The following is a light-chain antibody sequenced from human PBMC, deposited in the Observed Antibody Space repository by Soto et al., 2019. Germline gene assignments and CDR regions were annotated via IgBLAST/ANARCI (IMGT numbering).Light chain of an antibody. CDR2: KAS. Sequence: DIQMTQSPSTLSASVGDRVTITCRATQSVSIGLAWYQQRPGKAPKLLIYKASNLESGVSSRFSGSGSGTEFTLTISSLQPDDFATYYCQQYNSYPWTFGQGTNLEI. V-gene: IGKV1-5*03. J-gene: IGKJ2*02. CDR3: QQYNSYPWT. CDR1: QSVSIG.